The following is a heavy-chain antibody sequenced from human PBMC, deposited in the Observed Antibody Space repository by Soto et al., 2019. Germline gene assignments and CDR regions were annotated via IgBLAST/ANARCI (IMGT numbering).Heavy chain of an antibody. D-gene: IGHD3-16*01. CDR3: ASIYDYEV. CDR1: GYTFTSYY. J-gene: IGHJ3*01. V-gene: IGHV1-46*01. CDR2: INPSGGSS. Sequence: QVQLVQSGAEVKKPGASVKVSCKASGYTFTSYYMHWVRQAPGQGLEWMGIINPSGGSSSYAQRVRGRVTMTRDTSTSTVYMELSSLRSEDAAVYYCASIYDYEVWGQGTMVTVSS.